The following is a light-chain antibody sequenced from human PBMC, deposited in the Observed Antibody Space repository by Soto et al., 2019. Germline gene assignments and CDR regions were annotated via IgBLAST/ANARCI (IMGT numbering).Light chain of an antibody. J-gene: IGKJ1*01. Sequence: EIVLTQSPGTLSLSPGERDTISCRASQSVNSRYLAWYQQKPGQAPRLLIYGASSRATGIPDKFSGSGSGTDLTLTISKLESEDFAVYYCQQYGNSLWTFGQGTKVEIK. V-gene: IGKV3-20*01. CDR1: QSVNSRY. CDR3: QQYGNSLWT. CDR2: GAS.